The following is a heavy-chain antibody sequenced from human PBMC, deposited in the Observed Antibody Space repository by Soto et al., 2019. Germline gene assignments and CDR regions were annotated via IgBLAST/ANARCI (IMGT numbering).Heavy chain of an antibody. D-gene: IGHD3-3*01. CDR2: IYYSGST. J-gene: IGHJ6*03. CDR3: ASSPYDFWSGYSSPYYYYYYMDV. V-gene: IGHV4-31*03. CDR1: GGSISSGGYY. Sequence: SETLSLTYTVSGGSISSGGYYWSWIRQHPGKGLEWIGYIYYSGSTYYNPSLKSRVTISVDTSKNQFSLKLSSVTAADTAVYYCASSPYDFWSGYSSPYYYYYYMDVWGKGTTVTVSS.